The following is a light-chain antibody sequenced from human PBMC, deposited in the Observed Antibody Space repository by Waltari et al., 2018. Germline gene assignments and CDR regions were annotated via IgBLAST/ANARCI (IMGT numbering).Light chain of an antibody. J-gene: IGKJ1*01. CDR2: GAS. CDR3: QQYNNWPPWT. CDR1: QSVSGN. Sequence: EIVMTQSPATLSVSPGERATLSCRASQSVSGNLARYQQKPGQAPRLLIYGASTRATGIPARFSGSGSGTEFTLTISSLQSEDFGVYYCQQYNNWPPWTFGQGTTVEMK. V-gene: IGKV3-15*01.